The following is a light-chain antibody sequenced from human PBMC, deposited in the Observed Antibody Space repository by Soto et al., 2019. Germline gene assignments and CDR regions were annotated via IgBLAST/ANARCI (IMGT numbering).Light chain of an antibody. CDR3: QQRSNWSWT. CDR1: QNISVY. Sequence: EVVLTQSPATLSFSPGERSTLSCRASQNISVYLAWYRQKPGQAPRLLIYDASNRATGIPARFSGSGSGTDFTLTISSLEPEDFAVYYCQQRSNWSWTFGQGTKVDIK. V-gene: IGKV3-11*01. J-gene: IGKJ1*01. CDR2: DAS.